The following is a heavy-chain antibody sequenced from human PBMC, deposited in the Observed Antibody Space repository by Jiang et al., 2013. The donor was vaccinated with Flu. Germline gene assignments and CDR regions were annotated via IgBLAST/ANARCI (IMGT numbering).Heavy chain of an antibody. CDR1: GGSVSSSDYY. D-gene: IGHD3-10*01. CDR2: IFYTGIT. CDR3: ARGTRGDWFGDLFDS. J-gene: IGHJ5*01. Sequence: GLVKPSQTLSLTCSVSGGSVSSSDYYWTWIRQPPGKGLEWIGYIFYTGITYYNTSLKSRVLISIDTSKDQFSLRLSSVTAADTAVYFCARGTRGDWFGDLFDSWGQGALVTVSS. V-gene: IGHV4-30-4*08.